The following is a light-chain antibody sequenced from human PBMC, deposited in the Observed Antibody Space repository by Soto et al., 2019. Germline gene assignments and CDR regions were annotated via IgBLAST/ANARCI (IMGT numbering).Light chain of an antibody. Sequence: EIVMTQSPATLSVSPGERATLSCRASQSVSNKLAWYQHKPGQAPRVLIYDTSTRAAGIPARFSGSGSGTDFTLTISSLQSEDFAVYYCQQYNTWRSITFGHGTRLEIK. CDR3: QQYNTWRSIT. J-gene: IGKJ5*01. V-gene: IGKV3-15*01. CDR2: DTS. CDR1: QSVSNK.